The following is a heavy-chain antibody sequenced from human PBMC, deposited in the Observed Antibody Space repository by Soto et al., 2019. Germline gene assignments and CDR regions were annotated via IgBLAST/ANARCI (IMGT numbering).Heavy chain of an antibody. CDR2: IIPILGIA. V-gene: IGHV1-69*02. J-gene: IGHJ4*02. Sequence: GASVKVSCKASGGTFSSYTISWVRQAPGQGLEWMGRIIPILGIANYAQKFQGRVTITADKSTSTAYMELSSLRSEDTAVYYCATPITKRLVATNDNWGQGTLVTVSS. D-gene: IGHD5-12*01. CDR3: ATPITKRLVATNDN. CDR1: GGTFSSYT.